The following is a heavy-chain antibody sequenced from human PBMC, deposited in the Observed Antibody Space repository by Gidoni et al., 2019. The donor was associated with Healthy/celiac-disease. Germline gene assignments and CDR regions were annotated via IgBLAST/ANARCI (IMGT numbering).Heavy chain of an antibody. Sequence: QVQLQESGPGLAKPSGTLSLTCAVSGGSISSSNWWSWVRQPPGKGLEWVGEIYHSGGTNYNPSLKSRVTISVDKSKNQFSLKLGSVTAADTAVYYCAEGDSSGYDAFDIWGQGTMVTVSS. CDR3: AEGDSSGYDAFDI. CDR2: IYHSGGT. V-gene: IGHV4-4*02. J-gene: IGHJ3*02. CDR1: GGSISSSNW. D-gene: IGHD3-22*01.